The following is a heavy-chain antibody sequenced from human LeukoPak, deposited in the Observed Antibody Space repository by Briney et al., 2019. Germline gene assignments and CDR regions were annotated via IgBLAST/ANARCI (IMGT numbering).Heavy chain of an antibody. CDR2: INPSGSNT. V-gene: IGHV1-46*01. CDR1: VNSHTSLY. Sequence: ASVKVSCKTSVNSHTSLYMHWVRPAPGQGLEWMGIINPSGSNTTYAQRFQGRLTMTRDTSTSTVYMELSSLRSEDTAVYYCARRQYYYYMDVWGKGTTVTVSS. J-gene: IGHJ6*03. CDR3: ARRQYYYYMDV.